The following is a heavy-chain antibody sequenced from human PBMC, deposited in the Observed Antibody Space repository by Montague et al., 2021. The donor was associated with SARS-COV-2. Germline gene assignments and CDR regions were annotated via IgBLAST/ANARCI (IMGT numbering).Heavy chain of an antibody. CDR2: IYYSGST. J-gene: IGHJ6*02. CDR1: GGSISSSSYY. CDR3: ARVGRQQLVRLSGMDV. Sequence: SGTLSLTCTVSGGSISSSSYYWGWIRQPPGEGLEWIGSIYYSGSTYYNPSLKSRATISVDTSKNQFSLKLSSVTAADTAVYYCARVGRQQLVRLSGMDVWGQGTTVTVSS. V-gene: IGHV4-39*07. D-gene: IGHD6-13*01.